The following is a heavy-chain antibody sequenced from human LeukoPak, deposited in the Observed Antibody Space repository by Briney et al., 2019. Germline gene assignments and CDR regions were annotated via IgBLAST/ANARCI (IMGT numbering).Heavy chain of an antibody. J-gene: IGHJ6*02. D-gene: IGHD3-3*01. Sequence: ASVKVSCKASGYTFTSYDINWVRQATGPGLEWMGWMNPNSGNTGCAQKFQGRVTMTRNTSISTAYMELSSLRSEDTAVYYCARKARRTYYDFWSGYYDGMDVWGQGTTVTVSS. V-gene: IGHV1-8*01. CDR1: GYTFTSYD. CDR2: MNPNSGNT. CDR3: ARKARRTYYDFWSGYYDGMDV.